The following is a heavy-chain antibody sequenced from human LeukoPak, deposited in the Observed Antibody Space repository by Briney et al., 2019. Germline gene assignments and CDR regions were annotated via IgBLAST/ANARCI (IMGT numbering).Heavy chain of an antibody. D-gene: IGHD6-13*01. CDR2: IYYSGST. CDR3: ARGRYSIHWYFDL. Sequence: SETLSLTCTVSGGSISGYYWSWIRQPPGKGLEWIGYIYYSGSTNYNPSLKSRVTISVDTSKNQFSPKLSSVTAADTAVYYCARGRYSIHWYFDLWGRGTLVTVSS. J-gene: IGHJ2*01. CDR1: GGSISGYY. V-gene: IGHV4-59*01.